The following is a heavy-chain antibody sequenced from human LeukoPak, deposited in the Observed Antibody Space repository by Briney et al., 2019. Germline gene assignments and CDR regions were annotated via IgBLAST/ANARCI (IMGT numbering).Heavy chain of an antibody. CDR3: ARDRNAFYCSGGSCYSGWFDP. CDR2: IYYSGST. Sequence: SETLSLTCTVSGGSISSGGYYWSWIRQHPGKGLEWIGYIYYSGSTYYNPSLKSRVTISVDTSKNQFSLKLGSVTAADTAVYYCARDRNAFYCSGGSCYSGWFDPWGQGTLVTVSS. V-gene: IGHV4-31*03. CDR1: GGSISSGGYY. J-gene: IGHJ5*02. D-gene: IGHD2-15*01.